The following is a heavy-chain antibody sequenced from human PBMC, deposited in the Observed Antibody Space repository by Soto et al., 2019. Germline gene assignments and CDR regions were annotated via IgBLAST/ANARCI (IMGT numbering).Heavy chain of an antibody. J-gene: IGHJ6*03. CDR1: GGSFSGYY. V-gene: IGHV4-34*01. D-gene: IGHD6-6*01. CDR3: ARGPSVVAARPGEYYYYYYMDV. Sequence: QVQLQQWGAGLLKPSETLSLTCAVYGGSFSGYYWSWIRQPPGKGLEWIGEINHSGSTNYNPSLTSRVTISVDTSKNQFSLKLSSVTAADTAVYYCARGPSVVAARPGEYYYYYYMDVWGKGTTVTVSS. CDR2: INHSGST.